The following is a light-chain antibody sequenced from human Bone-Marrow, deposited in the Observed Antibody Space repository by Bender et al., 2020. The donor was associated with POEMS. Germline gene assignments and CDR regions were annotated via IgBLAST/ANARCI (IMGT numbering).Light chain of an antibody. CDR2: EVN. Sequence: QSALTQAASVSGSPGQSITISCTGTNRDIGSYNLVSWYQQHPGKARKLILYEVNKRPSGVSNRFSGSKSGNTASLTISGLQADDEGDYFCCSFAGTSTLYVFGGATMVTVL. V-gene: IGLV2-23*02. CDR3: CSFAGTSTLYV. CDR1: NRDIGSYNL. J-gene: IGLJ1*01.